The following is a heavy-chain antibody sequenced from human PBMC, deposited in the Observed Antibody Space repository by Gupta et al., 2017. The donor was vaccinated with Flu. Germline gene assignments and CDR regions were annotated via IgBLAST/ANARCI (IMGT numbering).Heavy chain of an antibody. CDR2: ISGSRTYI. CDR3: AKSTADTAMVDYYDGMDV. Sequence: MKWVRHALGKGLECVSTISGSRTYIDYADSLKGRFTINRDNAKKSLYLQMNRLRAEDTAVYYCAKSTADTAMVDYYDGMDVWGQGTTVTDSS. J-gene: IGHJ6*02. D-gene: IGHD5-18*01. V-gene: IGHV3-21*01.